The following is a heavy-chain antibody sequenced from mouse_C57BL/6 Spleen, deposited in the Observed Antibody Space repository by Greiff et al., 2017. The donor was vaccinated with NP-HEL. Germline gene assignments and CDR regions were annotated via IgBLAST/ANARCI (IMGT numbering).Heavy chain of an antibody. J-gene: IGHJ2*01. CDR2: ISSGGSYT. Sequence: EVQLQESGGDLVKPGGSLKLSCAASGFTFSSYGMSWVRQTPDKRLEWVATISSGGSYTYYPDSVKGRFTISRDNAKNTLYLQMSSLKSEDTAMYYCARRVDSSGYFDYWGQGTTLTVSS. D-gene: IGHD3-2*02. V-gene: IGHV5-6*01. CDR1: GFTFSSYG. CDR3: ARRVDSSGYFDY.